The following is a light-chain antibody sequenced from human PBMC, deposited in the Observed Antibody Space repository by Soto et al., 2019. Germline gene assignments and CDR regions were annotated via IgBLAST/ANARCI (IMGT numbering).Light chain of an antibody. CDR1: QSVGSN. CDR2: AAS. CDR3: QQYNTWPRT. J-gene: IGKJ1*01. Sequence: EILMTQSPATLSVSPGERTTLAFRASQSVGSNLAWYQQKPGQAPRLLIYAASTRASGVPARFSGSGSGTEFTLTISNLQSEDFAVYYCQQYNTWPRTFGQGTKVDIK. V-gene: IGKV3-15*01.